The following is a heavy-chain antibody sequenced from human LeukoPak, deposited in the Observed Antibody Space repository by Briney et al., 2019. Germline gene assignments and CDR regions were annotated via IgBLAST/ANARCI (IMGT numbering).Heavy chain of an antibody. CDR3: ARVEASGDLPADYYYYMDV. CDR1: GYSISSGYY. J-gene: IGHJ6*03. Sequence: SETLSLPCAVSGYSISSGYYWGWLRQPPGKGLEWIGSIYHSGSTYYNPSLKSRVTISVDTSKNQFSLKLSPVTAADTAVYYCARVEASGDLPADYYYYMDVWGKGTTVTVSS. CDR2: IYHSGST. D-gene: IGHD2-21*02. V-gene: IGHV4-38-2*01.